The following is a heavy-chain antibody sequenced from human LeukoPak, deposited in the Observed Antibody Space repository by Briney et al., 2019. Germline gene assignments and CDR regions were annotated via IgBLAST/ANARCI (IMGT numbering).Heavy chain of an antibody. CDR2: ISSSSSYI. V-gene: IGHV3-21*01. CDR1: GFTFSSYI. J-gene: IGHJ4*02. Sequence: GGSLRLSGAASGFTFSSYIMNWVRQAPGKGLEWVSSISSSSSYIYYADSVKGRFTISRDNAKNSLYLQMNSLRAEDTAVYYCARDNPTSNYYDSSGKYRGDYWGQGTLVTVSS. D-gene: IGHD3-22*01. CDR3: ARDNPTSNYYDSSGKYRGDY.